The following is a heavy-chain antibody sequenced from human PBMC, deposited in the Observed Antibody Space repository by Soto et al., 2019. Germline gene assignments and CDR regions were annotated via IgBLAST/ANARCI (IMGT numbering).Heavy chain of an antibody. Sequence: SETLSLTCTVSGGSISSYYWSWIRQPPGKGLEWIGYIYNSGSTYYNPSLKSRVTISVDTSKNQFSLILTSVTAADTAVYYCARDPAPWGQGTLVTVSS. V-gene: IGHV4-59*12. CDR3: ARDPAP. CDR1: GGSISSYY. CDR2: IYNSGST. J-gene: IGHJ5*02.